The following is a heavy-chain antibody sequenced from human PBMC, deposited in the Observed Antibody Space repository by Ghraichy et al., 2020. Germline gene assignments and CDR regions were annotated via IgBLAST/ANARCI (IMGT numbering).Heavy chain of an antibody. CDR2: IKPDGSES. CDR1: GFTFSYYW. V-gene: IGHV3-7*01. CDR3: ATRWQTSTPAFDY. D-gene: IGHD5-24*01. J-gene: IGHJ4*02. Sequence: GGSLRLSCAASGFTFSYYWMTWYRQAPGKGLEWVAIIKPDGSESFYVDSVRGRFTISRDNAENSLHLQMSGLRAEDTAVYYCATRWQTSTPAFDYWGQGIVVTVSP.